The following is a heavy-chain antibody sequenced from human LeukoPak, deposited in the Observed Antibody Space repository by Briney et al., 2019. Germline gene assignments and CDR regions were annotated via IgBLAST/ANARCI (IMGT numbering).Heavy chain of an antibody. CDR2: MNSSHSHI. CDR3: AITKGYQLLQN. D-gene: IGHD2-2*01. V-gene: IGHV3-21*01. Sequence: GGSLRLSCAASGFTFSSYSMNWVRQAPGKGLEWVSSMNSSHSHIYHADSVKSRFTISRDNAKNSLYLQMNSLRAEDTAVYYCAITKGYQLLQNWGQGTLVTISS. J-gene: IGHJ4*02. CDR1: GFTFSSYS.